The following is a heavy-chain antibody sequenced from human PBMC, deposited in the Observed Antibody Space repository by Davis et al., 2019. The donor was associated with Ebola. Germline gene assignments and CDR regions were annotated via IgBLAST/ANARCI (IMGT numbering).Heavy chain of an antibody. CDR2: IKQDGSEK. CDR3: ARDFEYLFGGCLLDY. CDR1: GFTFSSYW. V-gene: IGHV3-7*03. J-gene: IGHJ4*02. Sequence: GESLKISCAASGFTFSSYWMSWVRQAPGKGLEWVANIKQDGSEKYYVDSVKGRFTISRDNAKNSLYLQMNSLRAEDTAVYYCARDFEYLFGGCLLDYWGQGTLVTVSS. D-gene: IGHD3-10*02.